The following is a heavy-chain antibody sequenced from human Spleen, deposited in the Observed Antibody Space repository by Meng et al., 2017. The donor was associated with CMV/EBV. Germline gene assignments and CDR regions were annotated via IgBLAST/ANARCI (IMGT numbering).Heavy chain of an antibody. CDR3: TRDGYSPGFFQH. Sequence: CEASGGTFSSHTISWVRQAPGQGLEWMGWVMPILGITNYAEKFHGRLTIIADKSTTTAYMELSTLRSEDTAIYYCTRDGYSPGFFQHWGQGTLVTVSS. CDR2: VMPILGIT. J-gene: IGHJ1*01. D-gene: IGHD5-18*01. CDR1: GGTFSSHT. V-gene: IGHV1-69*04.